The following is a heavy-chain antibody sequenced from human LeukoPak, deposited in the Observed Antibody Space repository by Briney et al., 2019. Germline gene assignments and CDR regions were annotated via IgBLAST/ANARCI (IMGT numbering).Heavy chain of an antibody. CDR2: FDPEDGET. V-gene: IGHV1-24*01. J-gene: IGHJ3*02. D-gene: IGHD6-13*01. CDR3: ARSSSSPNAFDI. CDR1: GYTLTELS. Sequence: ASVKVSCKVSGYTLTELSMHWVRQAPGKGLEWMGGFDPEDGETIYAQKFQGRVTMTEDTSTDTAYMELSSLRSDDTAVYYCARSSSSPNAFDIWGQGTMVTVSS.